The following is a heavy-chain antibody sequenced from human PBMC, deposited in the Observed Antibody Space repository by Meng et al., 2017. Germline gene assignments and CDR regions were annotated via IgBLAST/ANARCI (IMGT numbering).Heavy chain of an antibody. V-gene: IGHV3-66*02. Sequence: GESLKISCAASGFTVSSNYMSWVRQVPGKGLEWVSVIYSGGSTYYADSVKGRFTISRDNSKNTLYLQMNSLRAEDTAVYYCARASYYYDSSGYYYEYFDYWGQGTLVTVSS. CDR1: GFTVSSNY. CDR2: IYSGGST. CDR3: ARASYYYDSSGYYYEYFDY. D-gene: IGHD3-22*01. J-gene: IGHJ4*02.